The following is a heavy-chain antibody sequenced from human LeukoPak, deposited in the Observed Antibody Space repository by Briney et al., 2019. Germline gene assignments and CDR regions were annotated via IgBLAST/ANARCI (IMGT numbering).Heavy chain of an antibody. CDR1: GFSFSSYG. CDR3: SKKALSTGFSHYDI. D-gene: IGHD1-1*01. V-gene: IGHV3-23*01. J-gene: IGHJ3*02. Sequence: GGSLRLSCAVSGFSFSSYGMSWVRQTPGKGLEWVSTISVSAATNYADSVKGRFTISRDNSKNTLYLQMNNLRAEDTALYYCSKKALSTGFSHYDIWGLGTMVTVSS. CDR2: ISVSAAT.